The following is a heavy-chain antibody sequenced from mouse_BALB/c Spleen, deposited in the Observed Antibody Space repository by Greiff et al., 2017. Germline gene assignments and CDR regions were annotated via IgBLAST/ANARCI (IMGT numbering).Heavy chain of an antibody. D-gene: IGHD1-1*01. J-gene: IGHJ3*01. Sequence: VKLMESGGGLVQPGGSLRLSCATSGFTFTDYYMSWVRQPPGKALEWLGFIRNKANGYTTEYSASVKGRFTISRDNSQSILYLQMNTLRAEDSATYYCARDIHYYGPFWFAHWGQGTLVTVSA. CDR1: GFTFTDYY. V-gene: IGHV7-3*02. CDR2: IRNKANGYTT. CDR3: ARDIHYYGPFWFAH.